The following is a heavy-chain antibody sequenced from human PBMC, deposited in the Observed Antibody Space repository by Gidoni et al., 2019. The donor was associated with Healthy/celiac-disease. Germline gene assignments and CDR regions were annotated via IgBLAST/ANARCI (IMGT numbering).Heavy chain of an antibody. V-gene: IGHV4-39*01. CDR2: IYYCGST. D-gene: IGHD6-13*01. CDR3: ASYSSSWLETDY. Sequence: QLHLQESGPGLVKPSETLSLTCTVSGCSSSSSSYYWGWIRQPPGKGLEWIGSIYYCGSTYYNPSLKSRVTISVDTSKNQFSLKLSSVTAADTAVYYCASYSSSWLETDYWGQGTLVTVSS. J-gene: IGHJ4*02. CDR1: GCSSSSSSYY.